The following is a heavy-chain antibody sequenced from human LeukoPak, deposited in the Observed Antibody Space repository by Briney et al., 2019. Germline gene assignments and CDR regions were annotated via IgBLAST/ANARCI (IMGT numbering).Heavy chain of an antibody. CDR1: GFTFSNAW. Sequence: GGSLRLSCAASGFTFSNAWMNWVRQAPGKGLEWVGRIKSKTDGGTTDYAAPVKGRFTIPRDDSKNTLYLQMNSLKTEDTAVYYCTTPVYYYDSSGYSFFDYWGQGTLVTVYS. D-gene: IGHD3-22*01. CDR3: TTPVYYYDSSGYSFFDY. CDR2: IKSKTDGGTT. J-gene: IGHJ4*02. V-gene: IGHV3-15*07.